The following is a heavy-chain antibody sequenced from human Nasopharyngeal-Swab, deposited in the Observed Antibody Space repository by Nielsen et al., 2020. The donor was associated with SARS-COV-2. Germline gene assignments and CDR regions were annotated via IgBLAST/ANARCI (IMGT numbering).Heavy chain of an antibody. CDR1: GDSISSGKAY. CDR3: ARLGRYYDTLSGYARHFDY. J-gene: IGHJ4*02. Sequence: SETLSLTCTVSGDSISSGKAYWNWIRQTPGRGLEWIGYIDYSGSTDHNPSLKSRVTISVDTSKNQFSLKVNSVTAADTAVYYCARLGRYYDTLSGYARHFDYWGQGILVTVSS. D-gene: IGHD3-9*01. CDR2: IDYSGST. V-gene: IGHV4-30-4*01.